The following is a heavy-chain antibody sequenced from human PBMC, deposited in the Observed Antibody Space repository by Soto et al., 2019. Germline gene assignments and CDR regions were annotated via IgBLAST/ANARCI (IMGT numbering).Heavy chain of an antibody. V-gene: IGHV1-18*01. CDR3: ARSRAYCTSITCHFDSF. Sequence: QAQLVQSGAEVKKPGASVKVSCRASGYTFSRYGYAWVRQVPGQGLEWMGWISAYNGDTNYAQKFQDRVTLTTDTSTTTAYMELRNLVSDDTAVYYCARSRAYCTSITCHFDSFWGLGTLVTVSS. J-gene: IGHJ4*01. CDR1: GYTFSRYG. D-gene: IGHD2-8*01. CDR2: ISAYNGDT.